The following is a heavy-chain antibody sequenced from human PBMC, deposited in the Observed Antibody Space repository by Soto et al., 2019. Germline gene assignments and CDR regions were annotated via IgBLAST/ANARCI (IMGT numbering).Heavy chain of an antibody. CDR1: GFTVSSNC. D-gene: IGHD2-15*01. CDR3: ASLVVVAANDAFDI. CDR2: IYSGGST. J-gene: IGHJ3*02. Sequence: PGGSLRLSCAASGFTVSSNCMSWVRQAPGKGLEWVSVIYSGGSTYYADSVKGRFTISRDNSKNTLYLQMNSLRAEDTAVYYCASLVVVAANDAFDIWGQGTMVTVSS. V-gene: IGHV3-53*01.